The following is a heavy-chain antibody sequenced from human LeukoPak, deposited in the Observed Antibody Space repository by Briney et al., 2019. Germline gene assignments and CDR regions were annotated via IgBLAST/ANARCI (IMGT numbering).Heavy chain of an antibody. Sequence: SVKVSCKASGYTFNTYGITWVRQAPGQGLEWMGWISGYNGKTKYAQKLQDRVTMTTDTSTTTAYMELSSLRSEDTAVYYCARARRIAAAGGNWFDPWGQGTMVTVSS. CDR1: GYTFNTYG. J-gene: IGHJ5*02. V-gene: IGHV1-18*01. CDR2: ISGYNGKT. D-gene: IGHD6-13*01. CDR3: ARARRIAAAGGNWFDP.